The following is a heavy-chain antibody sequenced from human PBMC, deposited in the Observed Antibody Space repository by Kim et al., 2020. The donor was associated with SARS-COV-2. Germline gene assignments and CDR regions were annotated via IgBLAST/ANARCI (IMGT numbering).Heavy chain of an antibody. CDR1: GFTFSSYA. V-gene: IGHV3-23*01. Sequence: GSLRLSCAASGFTFSSYAMTWVRQAPGKGLEWLSAMSGNGIITYYADSVKGRFTISRDNSKNTLHLQLNSLRAEDTAVYYCARGVYHGSGDVDYWGQGVLVTVSS. J-gene: IGHJ4*02. CDR2: MSGNGIIT. D-gene: IGHD3-10*01. CDR3: ARGVYHGSGDVDY.